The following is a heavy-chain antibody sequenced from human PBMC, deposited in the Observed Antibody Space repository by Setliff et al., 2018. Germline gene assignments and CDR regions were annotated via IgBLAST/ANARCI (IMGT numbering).Heavy chain of an antibody. CDR3: ARDRGGTNPWFDF. V-gene: IGHV3-53*01. D-gene: IGHD3-10*01. J-gene: IGHJ5*01. Sequence: GESLTISCVVSGLTVSNDFMGWVRQAPGKGLERVSVIYNIGETRYADSVKGRFTISRDKSKNTLYLHLSSLRVEDTATYYCARDRGGTNPWFDFWGQGTQVTVSS. CDR1: GLTVSNDF. CDR2: IYNIGET.